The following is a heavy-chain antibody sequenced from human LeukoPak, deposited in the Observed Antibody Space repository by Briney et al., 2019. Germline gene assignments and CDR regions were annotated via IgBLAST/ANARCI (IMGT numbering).Heavy chain of an antibody. Sequence: PSETLSLTCTVSGGSISSYYWSWIRQPPGKGLEWIGYTYYSGSTNYNPSLKSRVTISVDTSKNQFSLKLSSVTAADTAVYYCARVGAPPSNYRYYYYYMDVWGKGTTVTVSS. J-gene: IGHJ6*03. CDR2: TYYSGST. CDR1: GGSISSYY. V-gene: IGHV4-59*01. D-gene: IGHD4-11*01. CDR3: ARVGAPPSNYRYYYYYMDV.